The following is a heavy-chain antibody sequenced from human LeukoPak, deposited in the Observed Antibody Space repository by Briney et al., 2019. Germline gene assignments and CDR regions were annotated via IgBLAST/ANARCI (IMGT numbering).Heavy chain of an antibody. Sequence: PGGSLRLSCAASGFTVSSNYMSWVRQAPGKGLEWVSATSGSGGSTYYADSVKGRFTISRDNSKNTLYLQMNSLRAEDTAVYYCARDSSSWYGYYYYYGMDVWGQGTTVTVSS. CDR1: GFTVSSNY. D-gene: IGHD6-13*01. CDR2: TSGSGGST. V-gene: IGHV3-23*01. J-gene: IGHJ6*02. CDR3: ARDSSSWYGYYYYYGMDV.